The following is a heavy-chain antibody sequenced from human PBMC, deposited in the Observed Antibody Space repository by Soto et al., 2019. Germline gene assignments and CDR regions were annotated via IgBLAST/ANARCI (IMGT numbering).Heavy chain of an antibody. J-gene: IGHJ4*02. CDR1: GGTFSSYA. CDR3: ARGGPPWELRFYY. Sequence: GASVKVSCKASGGTFSSYAISWVRQAPGQGLEWMGGIIPIFGTANYAQKFQGRVTITADESTSTAYMELSSLRSEDTAVYYCARGGPPWELRFYYWGQGTLVTVSS. CDR2: IIPIFGTA. D-gene: IGHD1-26*01. V-gene: IGHV1-69*13.